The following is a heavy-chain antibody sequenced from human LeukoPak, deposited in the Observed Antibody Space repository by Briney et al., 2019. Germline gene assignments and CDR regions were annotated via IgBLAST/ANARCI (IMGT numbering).Heavy chain of an antibody. CDR2: IYHSGST. CDR1: GYSISSGYY. V-gene: IGHV4-38-2*02. Sequence: SETLSLTCTVSGYSISSGYYWGWIRQPPGKGLEWIGSIYHSGSTYYSPSLKSRVTISVDTSKNQFSLKLSSVTAADTAVYYCARPGDYGYFDYWGQRTLVTVSS. CDR3: ARPGDYGYFDY. D-gene: IGHD4-17*01. J-gene: IGHJ4*02.